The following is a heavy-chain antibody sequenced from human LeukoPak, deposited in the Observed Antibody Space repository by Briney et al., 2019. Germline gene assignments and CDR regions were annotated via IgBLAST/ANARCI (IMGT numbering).Heavy chain of an antibody. D-gene: IGHD5-18*01. J-gene: IGHJ4*02. Sequence: GGSLRLSCAASGLTVSSNYMNWVRQAPGKGLEWVSALYIGGNTYYADSVRGRFTISRDNSKNTLYLQMNSLRAEDTAIYYCTTAAGYNYGQYWGQGTLVTVSS. CDR1: GLTVSSNY. V-gene: IGHV3-53*01. CDR2: LYIGGNT. CDR3: TTAAGYNYGQY.